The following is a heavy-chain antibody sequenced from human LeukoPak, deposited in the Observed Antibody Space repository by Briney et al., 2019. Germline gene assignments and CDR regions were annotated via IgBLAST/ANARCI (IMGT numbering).Heavy chain of an antibody. CDR2: ISGSGDST. CDR3: AKGSHPPMINFGGVIVNYFDY. V-gene: IGHV3-23*01. Sequence: GGSLRLSCAASGFTFSSYAMSWVRQAPGKGLEWVSAISGSGDSTYYAASVKGRFTISRDNSKNTLYLQMNSLRAEDTAVYYCAKGSHPPMINFGGVIVNYFDYWGQGTLVTVSS. D-gene: IGHD3-16*02. J-gene: IGHJ4*02. CDR1: GFTFSSYA.